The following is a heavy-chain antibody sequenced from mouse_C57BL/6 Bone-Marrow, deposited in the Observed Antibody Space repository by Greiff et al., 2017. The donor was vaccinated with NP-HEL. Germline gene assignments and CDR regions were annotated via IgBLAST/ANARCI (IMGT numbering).Heavy chain of an antibody. CDR1: GYAFSSSW. D-gene: IGHD1-1*01. Sequence: QVQLQQSGPELVKPGASVKISCKASGYAFSSSWMNWVKQRPGKGLEWIGRIYPGDGDTNYNGKFKGKATLTADKSSSTAYMQLSSLTSEDSAVDFCAKITTVVEGDYWGQGTTLTVSS. V-gene: IGHV1-82*01. CDR3: AKITTVVEGDY. CDR2: IYPGDGDT. J-gene: IGHJ2*01.